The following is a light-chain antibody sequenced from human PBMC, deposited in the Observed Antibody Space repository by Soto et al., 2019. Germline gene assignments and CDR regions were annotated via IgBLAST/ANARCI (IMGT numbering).Light chain of an antibody. CDR3: SSYTSSNTVV. CDR2: DVG. J-gene: IGLJ2*01. CDR1: SSDVGGYNY. V-gene: IGLV2-14*01. Sequence: QSVLTQPASVSESPGQSITISCTGTSSDVGGYNYVSWYQQHPGKAPKLMIYDVGNRPSGVSNRFSGSKSGNTASLTISGLQAEDEADYYCSSYTSSNTVVFGGGTKLTVL.